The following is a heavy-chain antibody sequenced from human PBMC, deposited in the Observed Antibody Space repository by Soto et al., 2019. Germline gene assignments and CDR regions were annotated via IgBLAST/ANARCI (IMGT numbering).Heavy chain of an antibody. CDR2: IYWNDDK. Sequence: QITLKESGPPLVKPTQTLTLTCTLSGFSPSARGVGVGWIRQPPGKAPEWLGIIYWNDDKRYSPSLKSRLTITKDTSKNQVVLTMTNMEAVDTATYYCVHSPWGAAPDYWGQGTLVTVSA. J-gene: IGHJ4*02. V-gene: IGHV2-5*01. D-gene: IGHD3-16*01. CDR3: VHSPWGAAPDY. CDR1: GFSPSARGVG.